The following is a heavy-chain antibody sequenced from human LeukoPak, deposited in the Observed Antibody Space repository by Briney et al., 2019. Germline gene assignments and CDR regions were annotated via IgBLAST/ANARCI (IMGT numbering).Heavy chain of an antibody. CDR2: ISSSSSYI. J-gene: IGHJ4*02. Sequence: PGGSLRLSCAASGFTFSSYSMNWVRQAPGKGLEWVSSISSSSSYIYYADSVKGRFTISRDNAKNSLYLQMNSLRAEDTAVYYCARVSRDGYKERLGYWGQGTLVTVSS. D-gene: IGHD5-24*01. V-gene: IGHV3-21*01. CDR1: GFTFSSYS. CDR3: ARVSRDGYKERLGY.